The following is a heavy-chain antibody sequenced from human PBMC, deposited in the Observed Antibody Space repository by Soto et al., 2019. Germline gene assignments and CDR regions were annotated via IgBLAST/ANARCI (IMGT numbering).Heavy chain of an antibody. CDR3: ARGPSRVYRIDV. V-gene: IGHV1-8*01. Sequence: ASVKVSCKASGYTFNSYDSNRVRQATGEGFEWMGLMNPNSGNTGYAQKFQGRVTMTRNTSISTAYIELSSLRSEDTAVYYCARGPSRVYRIDVRAQGTTVTVSS. J-gene: IGHJ6*02. CDR2: MNPNSGNT. CDR1: GYTFNSYD.